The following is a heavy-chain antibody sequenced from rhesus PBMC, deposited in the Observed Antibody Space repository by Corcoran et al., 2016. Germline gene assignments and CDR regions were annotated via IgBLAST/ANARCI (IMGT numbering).Heavy chain of an antibody. CDR2: IYGIGSST. J-gene: IGHJ4*01. D-gene: IGHD2-21*01. Sequence: QLQLQESGPGLVKPSETLSVTCAVSGGSISSSYWSWIRQAPGKGLEWIGYIYGIGSSTNYNPSLQSRVTLSVDTSKNQLSLKLSSVTTADTAVYYCARGRISGSRWGQGVLVTVSS. V-gene: IGHV4-169*01. CDR3: ARGRISGSR. CDR1: GGSISSSY.